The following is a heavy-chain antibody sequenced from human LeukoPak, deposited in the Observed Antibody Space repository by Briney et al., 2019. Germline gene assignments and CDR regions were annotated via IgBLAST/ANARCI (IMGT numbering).Heavy chain of an antibody. CDR1: GDSVSSNSAA. D-gene: IGHD6-19*01. CDR3: AKEIRDQQW. V-gene: IGHV6-1*01. Sequence: SQTLSLTCVISGDSVSSNSAAWNWIRQSPSRGLEWPGRTYYRSRWYTEYATSVKSRITISPDTSKNQFSLQLTSVTPEDTAVYYCAKEIRDQQWWGQGSLVTVSS. J-gene: IGHJ4*02. CDR2: TYYRSRWYT.